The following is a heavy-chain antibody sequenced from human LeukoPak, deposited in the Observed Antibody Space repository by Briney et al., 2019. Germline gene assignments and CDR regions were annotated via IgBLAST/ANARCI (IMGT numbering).Heavy chain of an antibody. J-gene: IGHJ4*02. CDR3: ARYWNDWFSGYFDY. D-gene: IGHD3-9*01. V-gene: IGHV3-23*01. Sequence: QPGGSLRLSCAASGFTFTSHAMTWVRQAPGKGLEWVSGVSGSGDRAYYADSVKGRFTISRDNSKNTLYLQISSLRPEDTAIYFCARYWNDWFSGYFDYWGQGTLVTVSS. CDR2: VSGSGDRA. CDR1: GFTFTSHA.